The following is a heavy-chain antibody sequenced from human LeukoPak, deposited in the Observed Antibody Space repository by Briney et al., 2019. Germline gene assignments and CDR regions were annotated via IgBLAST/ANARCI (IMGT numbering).Heavy chain of an antibody. Sequence: SETLSLTCTVSGVSISGSYWSWILQPPGKGLEWIAYMYNSGNTNYNPSLKSRVTISIDTSKNQFSLKLSSLTAADTAIYYCARGIESYGDYGYWGQGILVTVSS. CDR1: GVSISGSY. V-gene: IGHV4-59*01. CDR2: MYNSGNT. J-gene: IGHJ4*02. D-gene: IGHD4-17*01. CDR3: ARGIESYGDYGY.